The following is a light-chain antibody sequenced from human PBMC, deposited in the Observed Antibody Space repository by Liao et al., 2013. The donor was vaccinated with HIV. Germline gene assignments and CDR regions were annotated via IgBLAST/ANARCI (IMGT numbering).Light chain of an antibody. CDR3: QVWDTSSAHQV. CDR2: HDT. Sequence: SYELTQPPSVSVSPGQTASITCSGNKLGDKYAYWYQQKPGQSPVLVISHDTDRPSGIPARFSASNSGNTATLTISRVEAGDEADYYCQVWDTSSAHQVFGGGTKLTVL. V-gene: IGLV3-1*01. J-gene: IGLJ3*02. CDR1: KLGDKY.